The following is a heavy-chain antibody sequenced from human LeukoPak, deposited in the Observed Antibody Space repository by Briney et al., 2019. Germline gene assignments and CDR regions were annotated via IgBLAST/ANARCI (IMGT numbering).Heavy chain of an antibody. Sequence: GGSLRLSCAASGFTFSTYGMHWVRQAPGKGLEWVAFVRYDGSDKYYVDSVKGRFTISRDNSRHTLYLQMNSLRAEDTAVHYCAKGAGYGDLGYLYYMDVWGKGTTVTVSS. CDR3: AKGAGYGDLGYLYYMDV. V-gene: IGHV3-30*02. CDR1: GFTFSTYG. J-gene: IGHJ6*03. D-gene: IGHD4-17*01. CDR2: VRYDGSDK.